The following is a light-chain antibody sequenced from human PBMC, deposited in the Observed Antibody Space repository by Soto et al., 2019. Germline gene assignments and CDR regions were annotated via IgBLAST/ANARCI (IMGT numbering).Light chain of an antibody. J-gene: IGKJ4*01. CDR1: QDISNF. CDR3: QQYMHLPLT. Sequence: DLQMTQSPSSLSASVGDRVTITCQASQDISNFLNWYRQKPGTAPKLLIYDASNLKTGVPSRFSGSGSGTDFTFTISSLQPEDIATDYCQQYMHLPLTFGGGTKVDIK. CDR2: DAS. V-gene: IGKV1-33*01.